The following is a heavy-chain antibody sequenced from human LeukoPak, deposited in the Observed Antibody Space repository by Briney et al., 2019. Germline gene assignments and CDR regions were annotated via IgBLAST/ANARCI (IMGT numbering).Heavy chain of an antibody. CDR1: GFTFSDDY. J-gene: IGHJ4*02. CDR2: ISSSTSYT. D-gene: IGHD2-2*01. Sequence: GGSLRLSCAASGFTFSDDYMSWIRQAPGKGLEWVSYISSSTSYTNYADSLKGRFTISRDNAKNSLYLQMNSLRAEDTAVYYCTRGSIQMTPACLVYYWGQGTLVTVSS. V-gene: IGHV3-11*05. CDR3: TRGSIQMTPACLVYY.